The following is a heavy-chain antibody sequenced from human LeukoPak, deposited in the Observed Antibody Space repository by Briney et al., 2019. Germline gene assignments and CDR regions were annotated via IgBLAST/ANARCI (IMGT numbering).Heavy chain of an antibody. CDR1: GFTFSSYG. CDR2: ISGSGGST. D-gene: IGHD4-17*01. Sequence: GESLRLSCAASGFTFSSYGMSWVRQAPGKGLEWVSAISGSGGSTYYADSVKGRFTISRDNSKNTVYLQMNGLRAEDTAVFYCAKILSSVTTLWYFDLWGRGTLVTVSS. J-gene: IGHJ2*01. V-gene: IGHV3-23*01. CDR3: AKILSSVTTLWYFDL.